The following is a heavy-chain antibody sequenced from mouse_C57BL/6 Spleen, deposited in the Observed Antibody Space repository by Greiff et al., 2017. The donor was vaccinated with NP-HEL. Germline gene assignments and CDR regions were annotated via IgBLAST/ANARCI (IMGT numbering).Heavy chain of an antibody. Sequence: VQLQQPGAELVKPGASVKMSCKASGYTFTSYWITWVKQRPGQGLEWIGDIYPGSGSTNYNEKFKSKATLTVDTSSSTAYMQLSSLTSEDSAVYYCARWDDYDRAWFAYWGQGTLVTVSA. CDR2: IYPGSGST. CDR3: ARWDDYDRAWFAY. CDR1: GYTFTSYW. V-gene: IGHV1-55*01. J-gene: IGHJ3*01. D-gene: IGHD2-4*01.